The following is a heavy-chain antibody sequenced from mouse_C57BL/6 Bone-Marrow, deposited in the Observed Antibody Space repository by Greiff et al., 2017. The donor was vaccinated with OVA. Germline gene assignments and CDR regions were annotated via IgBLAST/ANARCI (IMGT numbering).Heavy chain of an antibody. Sequence: VKLMESGAELVRPGASVKLSCKASGYTFTDYYINWVKQRPGQGLEWIARIYPGSGNTYYNEKFKGKATLTAEKSSSTAYMQLSSLTSEDSAVYFCARERNGSSHYAMDYWGQGTSVTVSS. CDR3: ARERNGSSHYAMDY. D-gene: IGHD1-1*01. CDR2: IYPGSGNT. CDR1: GYTFTDYY. J-gene: IGHJ4*01. V-gene: IGHV1-76*01.